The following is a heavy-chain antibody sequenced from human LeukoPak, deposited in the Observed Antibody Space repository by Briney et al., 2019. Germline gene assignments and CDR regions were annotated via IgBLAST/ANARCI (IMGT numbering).Heavy chain of an antibody. Sequence: SETLSLTCTVSGGSISSYYWSWIRQPAGKGLEWIGRIYTSGSSNYNPSLEGRVTMSLDTSKNQFSLKLSSVTAEDTAVYYCASYNWNYPDYWGQGTLVTVPS. D-gene: IGHD1-7*01. J-gene: IGHJ4*02. CDR2: IYTSGSS. CDR1: GGSISSYY. CDR3: ASYNWNYPDY. V-gene: IGHV4-4*07.